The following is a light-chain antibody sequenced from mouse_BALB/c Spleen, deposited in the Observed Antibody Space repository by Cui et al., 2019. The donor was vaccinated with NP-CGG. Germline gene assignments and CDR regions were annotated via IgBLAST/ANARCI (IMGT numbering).Light chain of an antibody. CDR1: TGAVTTGNY. V-gene: IGLV1*01. Sequence: QAVATHESALTTSPGETVTLTCRSSTGAVTTGNYANWVQEKPDHLFTGLIGGTNNRAPGVPARFSGSLIGDKAALTIAGAQTEDEAIYFCALWYSNHWVFGGGTKLTVL. CDR3: ALWYSNHWV. CDR2: GTN. J-gene: IGLJ1*01.